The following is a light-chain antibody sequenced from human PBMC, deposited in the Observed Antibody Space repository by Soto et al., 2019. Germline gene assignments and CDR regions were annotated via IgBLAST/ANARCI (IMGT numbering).Light chain of an antibody. V-gene: IGKV1-39*01. CDR1: QRISTY. Sequence: ILMTQSPSSLSASVGDRVTITCRASQRISTYLNWFQQRPGKAPRLLIYAASTLQTGVSSNFSGSASGTDFTLTITSLQPEDFATYFCHQTYSIPPTFGQGTKVDIK. CDR3: HQTYSIPPT. CDR2: AAS. J-gene: IGKJ1*01.